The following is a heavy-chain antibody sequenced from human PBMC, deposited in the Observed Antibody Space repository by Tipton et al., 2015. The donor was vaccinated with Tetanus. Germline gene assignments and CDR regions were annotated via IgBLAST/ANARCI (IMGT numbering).Heavy chain of an antibody. CDR1: GFAFSSYE. D-gene: IGHD3-22*01. Sequence: SLRLSCTASGFAFSSYEMNWVRQAPGKGLEWISYISSYGETTYYADSVKGRFTISRDNAKNSLYLRLTDLRAEDTALYYCARDSWYYHSSGYYVSSAYDIWGQGTVVTVSS. CDR3: ARDSWYYHSSGYYVSSAYDI. CDR2: ISSYGETT. V-gene: IGHV3-48*03. J-gene: IGHJ3*02.